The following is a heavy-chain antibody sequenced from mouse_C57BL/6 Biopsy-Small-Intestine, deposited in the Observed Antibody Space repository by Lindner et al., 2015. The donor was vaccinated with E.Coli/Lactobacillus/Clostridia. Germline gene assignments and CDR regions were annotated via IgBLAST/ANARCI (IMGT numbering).Heavy chain of an antibody. J-gene: IGHJ4*01. D-gene: IGHD2-5*01. CDR2: MYTNTGGT. Sequence: SVKVSCKASGYTFTAYYIHWMRQAPGQGLEWIGWMYTNTGGTKYAQKFQGRVTMTRDTSIRTAYLELSGLTSDDTAVYYCARHYSSLSSSDYWGQGTLVTVSS. V-gene: IGHV1-72*04. CDR1: GYTFTAYY. CDR3: ARHYSSLSSSDY.